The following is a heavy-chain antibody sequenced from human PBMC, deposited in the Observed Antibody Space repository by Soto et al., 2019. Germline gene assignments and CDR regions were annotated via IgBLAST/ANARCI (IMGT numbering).Heavy chain of an antibody. J-gene: IGHJ4*02. V-gene: IGHV1-18*01. Sequence: QVQLVQSGAEVKKPGASVKVSCKASGYTFTSYGISWVRQAPGQGLEWMGWISGYNGNTKYAQKLQGRDTMTTDTSTNTAYRERRSVRSDETAVYYCARALGGQVVDYWGQGTLVTVSS. CDR2: ISGYNGNT. CDR1: GYTFTSYG. CDR3: ARALGGQVVDY. D-gene: IGHD1-26*01.